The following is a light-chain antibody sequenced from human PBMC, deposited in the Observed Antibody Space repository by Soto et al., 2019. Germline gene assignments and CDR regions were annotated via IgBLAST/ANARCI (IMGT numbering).Light chain of an antibody. Sequence: QSVLTQPPSVSAAPGQRVTISCSGGSSNIANNYVSWFQQVPGTAPKLLIYDTSQRLSGIPDRFSGSKSGTSATLGITGLQTGDEADYYCGTWYSSLNAYVLGSGTTV. CDR1: SSNIANNY. CDR2: DTS. V-gene: IGLV1-51*01. CDR3: GTWYSSLNAYV. J-gene: IGLJ1*01.